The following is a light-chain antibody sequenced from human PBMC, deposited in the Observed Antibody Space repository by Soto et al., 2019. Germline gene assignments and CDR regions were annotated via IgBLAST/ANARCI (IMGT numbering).Light chain of an antibody. CDR3: QQYYSTPSEIT. CDR2: WAS. Sequence: DIVMTQSPDSLAVSLGERATINCKSSQSVLYSSNNKNYLAWYQQKPGQPPQLLIYWASTRESGVPDRFSGSGSGTDFTLTISSLQAEDLAVYYCQQYYSTPSEITFGQGTRLEIK. CDR1: QSVLYSSNNKNY. V-gene: IGKV4-1*01. J-gene: IGKJ5*01.